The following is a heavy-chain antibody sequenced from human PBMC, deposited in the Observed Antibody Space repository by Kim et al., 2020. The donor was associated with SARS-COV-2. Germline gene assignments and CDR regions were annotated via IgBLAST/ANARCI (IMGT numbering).Heavy chain of an antibody. Sequence: GGSLRLSCIASGFTFNDHAMHWVRQAPGKGLEWVSGIMWNSGGTGYAVSVKGRFTTSLDTAKNSLYLQMNSLRPEDTALYYCTKDVLAGGAGVWGQGTAVIVS. CDR1: GFTFNDHA. CDR3: TKDVLAGGAGV. V-gene: IGHV3-9*01. J-gene: IGHJ6*02. D-gene: IGHD3-3*02. CDR2: IMWNSGGT.